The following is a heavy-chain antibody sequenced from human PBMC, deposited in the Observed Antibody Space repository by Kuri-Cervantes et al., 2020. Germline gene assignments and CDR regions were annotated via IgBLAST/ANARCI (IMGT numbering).Heavy chain of an antibody. CDR3: GRDFKAAGYYYIEV. Sequence: ASVKVSCKVSVNTFSYYDINWVRQATGQGLEWMGWMNPNSGNTGYAQKFQGRVTMTRNTSISTAYMELSSLRSEDTAVYYCGRDFKAAGYYYIEVWGNGTTVTVSS. CDR2: MNPNSGNT. CDR1: VNTFSYYD. D-gene: IGHD6-13*01. J-gene: IGHJ6*03. V-gene: IGHV1-8*02.